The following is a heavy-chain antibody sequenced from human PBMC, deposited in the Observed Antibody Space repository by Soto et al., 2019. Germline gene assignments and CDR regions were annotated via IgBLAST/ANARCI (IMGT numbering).Heavy chain of an antibody. CDR2: IWNDGSKK. V-gene: IGHV3-33*01. CDR1: GFTFRTFG. D-gene: IGHD1-1*01. CDR3: VTGNQNFFDY. J-gene: IGHJ4*02. Sequence: QVLLVETGGGVVQPGRSLRLSCAASGFTFRTFGMHWVRQAPGKGLECVSVIWNDGSKKFYADSVKGRFTISRDNSNNTLYLQMDSLRPEDTAVYYCVTGNQNFFDYWGQGTLVTVSS.